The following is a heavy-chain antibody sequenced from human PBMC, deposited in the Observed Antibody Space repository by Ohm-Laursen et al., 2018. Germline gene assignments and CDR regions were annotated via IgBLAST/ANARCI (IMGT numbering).Heavy chain of an antibody. CDR3: ARDEEWLVGGYYYYYGMDV. J-gene: IGHJ6*02. V-gene: IGHV3-11*01. Sequence: SLRLSCTASGFTFSNYYMSWIRQAPGKGLEWASYISSSGSTIYYADSVKGRFTISRDNAKNSLYLQMNSLRAEDTAVYYCARDEEWLVGGYYYYYGMDVWGQGTTVTVSS. D-gene: IGHD6-19*01. CDR1: GFTFSNYY. CDR2: ISSSGSTI.